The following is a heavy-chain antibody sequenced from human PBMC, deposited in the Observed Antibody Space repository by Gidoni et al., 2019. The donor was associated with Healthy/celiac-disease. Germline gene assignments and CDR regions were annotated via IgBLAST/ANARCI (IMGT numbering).Heavy chain of an antibody. J-gene: IGHJ4*02. D-gene: IGHD6-19*01. Sequence: QVQLVESGGGVVQPGRSLRLSCAVSGFTFSSYGMHWVRQAPGKGLEWVATISYDGSNKYYADSVKGRFTISRDNSKNTLYLQMNSLRAEDTAVYYCAKGEYSSGWYLGRDYWGQGTLVTVSS. CDR3: AKGEYSSGWYLGRDY. CDR2: ISYDGSNK. CDR1: GFTFSSYG. V-gene: IGHV3-30*18.